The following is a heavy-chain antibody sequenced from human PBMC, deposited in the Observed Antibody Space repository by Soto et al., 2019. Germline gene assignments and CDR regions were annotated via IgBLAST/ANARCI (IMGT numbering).Heavy chain of an antibody. D-gene: IGHD2-21*01. CDR3: VRYERSNMKPYSPEGFHI. J-gene: IGHJ3*02. CDR2: VYYGGAIFYSGNI. V-gene: IGHV4-39*01. CDR1: GDSISSSNSH. Sequence: SETLSLTCTVSGDSISSSNSHWGWTRQPPGKGLEYIGSVYYGGAIFYSGNIYYNQSLKSRVTISVDTSKNQFSLRLSSVTAADTGVYYCVRYERSNMKPYSPEGFHIWGQGTMVTVSS.